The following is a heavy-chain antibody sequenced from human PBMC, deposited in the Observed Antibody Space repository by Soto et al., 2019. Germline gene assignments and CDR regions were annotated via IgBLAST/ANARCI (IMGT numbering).Heavy chain of an antibody. CDR3: ARAINYGGNSGNYYYGMDV. CDR2: IIPIFGTA. Sequence: SVKVSCKASGGTFSSYAISWVRQAPGQGLEWMGGIIPIFGTANYAQKFQGRVTITADESTSTAYMELSSLRSEDTAVYYCARAINYGGNSGNYYYGMDVWGQGTTVTVSS. V-gene: IGHV1-69*13. D-gene: IGHD4-17*01. J-gene: IGHJ6*02. CDR1: GGTFSSYA.